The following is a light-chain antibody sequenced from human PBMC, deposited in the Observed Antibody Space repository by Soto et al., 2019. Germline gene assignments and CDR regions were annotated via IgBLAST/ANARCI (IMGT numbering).Light chain of an antibody. V-gene: IGKV3-11*01. Sequence: EIVMTQSPATLSVSPGDRATLSCRASQSVSGDLAWYQQKPGQAPRLLIYDASNRATGIPARFSGSGSETDFTLTISSLEPEDFALYYCQQRNNWPRTFGQGTKVDIK. CDR2: DAS. CDR1: QSVSGD. CDR3: QQRNNWPRT. J-gene: IGKJ1*01.